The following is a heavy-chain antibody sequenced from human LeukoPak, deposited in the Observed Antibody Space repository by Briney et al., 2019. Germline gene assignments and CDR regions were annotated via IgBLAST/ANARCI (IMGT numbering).Heavy chain of an antibody. J-gene: IGHJ4*02. Sequence: GGSLRLSCAASGFTFSSYAMHWVRQAPGKGLEWVAVISYDGSNKYYADSVKGRFTISRDNSKNTLYLQMNSLRAEDTAVYYCARPRKYTAMVIGGDYWGQGTLVTVSS. D-gene: IGHD5-18*01. CDR1: GFTFSSYA. V-gene: IGHV3-30-3*01. CDR3: ARPRKYTAMVIGGDY. CDR2: ISYDGSNK.